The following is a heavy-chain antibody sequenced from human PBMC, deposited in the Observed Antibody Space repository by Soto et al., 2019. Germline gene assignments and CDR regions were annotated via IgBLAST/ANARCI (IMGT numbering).Heavy chain of an antibody. CDR1: GGTFSSYA. CDR2: IIPIFGTA. V-gene: IGHV1-69*13. Sequence: SVKVSCKASGGTFSSYAISWVRQAPGQGLEWMGGIIPIFGTANYAQKFQGRVTITADESTSTAYMELSSLRSEDTAVYYCARPKNRLEYYYYYYGMDVWGQGTTVTVSS. CDR3: ARPKNRLEYYYYYYGMDV. J-gene: IGHJ6*02. D-gene: IGHD1-1*01.